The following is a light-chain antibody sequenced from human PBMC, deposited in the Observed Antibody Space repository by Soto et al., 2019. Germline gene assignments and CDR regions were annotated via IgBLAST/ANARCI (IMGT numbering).Light chain of an antibody. CDR1: QSVSSSY. V-gene: IGKV3-20*01. Sequence: EIVLTQSPGTLSLAPGERATLSCRASQSVSSSYLAWYQHTPGQAPRLLIYGAISRATGIPERFSGSGAGTDFTLTISRLEPEDFAVYYCHQYGSSPQTFGQGTKVEIK. CDR2: GAI. CDR3: HQYGSSPQT. J-gene: IGKJ1*01.